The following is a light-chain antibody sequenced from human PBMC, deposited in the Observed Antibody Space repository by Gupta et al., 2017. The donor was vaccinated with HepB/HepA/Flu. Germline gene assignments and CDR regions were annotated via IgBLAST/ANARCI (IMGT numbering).Light chain of an antibody. J-gene: IGKJ4*01. V-gene: IGKV1D-13*01. CDR3: QQFYKPLT. Sequence: AIQLTQSPSSLSASVGDRVTITCRASQGISNALASYQQRTGDPPKLLINYASSLESEVPSRCSGSGSGTVSPLTISRVPPEDVASYCRQQFYKPLTFGGGTKVEV. CDR1: QGISNA. CDR2: YAS.